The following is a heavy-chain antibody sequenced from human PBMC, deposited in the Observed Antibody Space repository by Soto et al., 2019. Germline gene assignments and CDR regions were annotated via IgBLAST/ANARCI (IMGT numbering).Heavy chain of an antibody. J-gene: IGHJ6*02. CDR3: ARGMQAVXAAGTWAKGTYYYYGMDV. Sequence: LSLTCTVSGGSISSGGYYWSWIRQHPGKGLEWIGYIYYSGSTYYNPSLNSRVTISVDTSKNQYSLKLSSVTAADTAVYYCARGMQAVXAAGTWAKGTYYYYGMDVWGQGPTVTVS. V-gene: IGHV4-31*03. CDR1: GGSISSGGYY. CDR2: IYYSGST. D-gene: IGHD6-13*01.